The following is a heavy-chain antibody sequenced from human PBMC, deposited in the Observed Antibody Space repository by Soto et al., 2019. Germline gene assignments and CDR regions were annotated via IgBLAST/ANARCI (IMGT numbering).Heavy chain of an antibody. J-gene: IGHJ3*01. V-gene: IGHV3-74*01. CDR1: GFTFNYYW. CDR3: ARGDKGGFDL. CDR2: IHSDGSST. D-gene: IGHD2-21*02. Sequence: EVQLVESEGGLVQRGGSLRLSCAASGFTFNYYWMHWVRQAPGQGLVWVSHIHSDGSSTTYAESVKGRFTISRDNAKNRLYLQRNSLRAADTAVYYCARGDKGGFDLWGQGTKVTVSS.